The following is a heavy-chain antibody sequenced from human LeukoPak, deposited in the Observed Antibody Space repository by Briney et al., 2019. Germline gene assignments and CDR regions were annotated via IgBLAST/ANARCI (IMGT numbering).Heavy chain of an antibody. Sequence: PGGSLRLSSAASGFTVSSNFWTWVRRAPGKGLEWVSITYSDGSTYYADSVKGRFTISRDSSNNTVYLQMNSLRAEDTALYYCASDSEQQVDAPDVWGQGTTVTVSS. D-gene: IGHD6-13*01. J-gene: IGHJ6*02. V-gene: IGHV3-66*01. CDR2: TYSDGST. CDR1: GFTVSSNF. CDR3: ASDSEQQVDAPDV.